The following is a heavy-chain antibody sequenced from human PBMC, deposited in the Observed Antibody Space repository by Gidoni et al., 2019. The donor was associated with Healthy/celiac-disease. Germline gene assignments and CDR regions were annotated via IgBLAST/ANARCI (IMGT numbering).Heavy chain of an antibody. CDR3: ARDNGSGWYYFDY. J-gene: IGHJ4*02. D-gene: IGHD6-19*01. V-gene: IGHV3-53*02. CDR1: GFPVSSNY. Sequence: EVQLVETGGGLIQPGGSLRLSCAASGFPVSSNYMSWVRQAPGKGLEWVSVIYSGGSTYYADSVKGRFTISRDNSKNTLYLQMNSLRAEDTAVYYCARDNGSGWYYFDYWGQGTLVTVSS. CDR2: IYSGGST.